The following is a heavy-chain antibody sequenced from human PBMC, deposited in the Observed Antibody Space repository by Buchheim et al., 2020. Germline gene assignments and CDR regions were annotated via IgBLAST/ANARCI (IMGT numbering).Heavy chain of an antibody. CDR3: ARVSDGTGTRPIDY. CDR2: ITSSGSHI. V-gene: IGHV3-21*01. Sequence: EVQLLESGGGLVQPGGSLRLSCAASGFTFSTSSMCWVRQAPGKGLEWVSFITSSGSHIYYADSVKGRFTISRDNAKNSLYLQMNSLRVEDTAVYYCARVSDGTGTRPIDYWGRGTL. CDR1: GFTFSTSS. J-gene: IGHJ4*02. D-gene: IGHD3-10*01.